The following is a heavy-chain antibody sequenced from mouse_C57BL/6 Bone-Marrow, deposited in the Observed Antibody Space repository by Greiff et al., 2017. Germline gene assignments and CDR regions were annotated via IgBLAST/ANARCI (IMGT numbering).Heavy chain of an antibody. Sequence: EVKLVESGGGLVQPGGSLKLSCAASGFTFSDYYMYWVRQTPETRLAWVAYISNGGGSSYYPDTVKGRFTISRENAKNTLYLQMSRLKSEDTAMYYCARGIYYYGSSYPYWYFDVWGTGTTVTVSS. CDR3: ARGIYYYGSSYPYWYFDV. D-gene: IGHD1-1*01. CDR2: ISNGGGSS. CDR1: GFTFSDYY. V-gene: IGHV5-12*01. J-gene: IGHJ1*03.